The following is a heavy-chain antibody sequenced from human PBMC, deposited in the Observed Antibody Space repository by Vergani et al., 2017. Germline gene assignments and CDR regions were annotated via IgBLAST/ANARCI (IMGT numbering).Heavy chain of an antibody. J-gene: IGHJ5*02. Sequence: EVQLVESGGGLVKPGGSLRLSCAASGFTFSSYSMNWVRQAPGKGLEWVSSISSSSSYIYYADSVKGRFTISRDNAKNSLYLQMNSLRAEDTAVYYCARDSLPDSSSWYPTKNWFVPWGQGTLVTVSS. CDR1: GFTFSSYS. CDR3: ARDSLPDSSSWYPTKNWFVP. V-gene: IGHV3-21*01. D-gene: IGHD6-13*01. CDR2: ISSSSSYI.